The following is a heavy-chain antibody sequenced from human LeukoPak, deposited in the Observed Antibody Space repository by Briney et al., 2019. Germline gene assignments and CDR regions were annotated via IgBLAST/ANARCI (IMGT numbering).Heavy chain of an antibody. V-gene: IGHV3-49*04. CDR2: IRSKNYGGTT. D-gene: IGHD5-12*01. CDR1: GFTFGDYA. Sequence: GGSLRLSCTGSGFTFGDYAMNWVRQAPGKGLEWVGFIRSKNYGGTTEYAASVKGRFTVSRDDSRSIAYLQMNSLKTEDTAVYYCTRVIVATKDYWGQGTLVTVSS. CDR3: TRVIVATKDY. J-gene: IGHJ4*02.